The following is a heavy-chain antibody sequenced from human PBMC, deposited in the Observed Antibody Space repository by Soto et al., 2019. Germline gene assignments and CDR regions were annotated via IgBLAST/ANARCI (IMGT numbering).Heavy chain of an antibody. CDR3: ARGRGAAAAGTYNWFDP. V-gene: IGHV1-69*13. D-gene: IGHD6-13*01. CDR2: IIPIFGTA. Sequence: ASVKVSCKASGGTFSSYAISWVRQAPGQGLEWMGGIIPIFGTANYAQKFQGRVTITADESTSTAYMELSSLRSEDTAVYYCARGRGAAAAGTYNWFDPWGQGTLVTVSS. CDR1: GGTFSSYA. J-gene: IGHJ5*02.